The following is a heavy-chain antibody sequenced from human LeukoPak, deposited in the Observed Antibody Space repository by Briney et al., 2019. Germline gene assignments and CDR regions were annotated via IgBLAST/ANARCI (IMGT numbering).Heavy chain of an antibody. J-gene: IGHJ4*02. V-gene: IGHV3-23*01. CDR1: GFTLSSYA. Sequence: GGSLRLSCAASGFTLSSYAMSWVRQAPGKGLEWVSAISGSGGSTYYADSVKGRFTISRDNSKNTLYLQMNSQRAEDTAVYYCAKDILLRPHIAEVDGSEYWGQGTLVTVSS. CDR3: AKDILLRPHIAEVDGSEY. D-gene: IGHD6-13*01. CDR2: ISGSGGST.